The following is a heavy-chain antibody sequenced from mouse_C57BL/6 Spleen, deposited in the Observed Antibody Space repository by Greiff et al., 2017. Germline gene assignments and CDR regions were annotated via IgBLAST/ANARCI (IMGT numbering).Heavy chain of an antibody. Sequence: EVQGVESGGGLVKPGGSLKLSCAASGFTFSSYTMSWVRQTPETRLEWVATISGGGGNTYYPDSVKGRFTISRDNAKNTLYLQMSSRRSEDTALYYCARHDGYYGGFAYWGQGTLVTVSA. CDR2: ISGGGGNT. V-gene: IGHV5-9*01. J-gene: IGHJ3*01. CDR1: GFTFSSYT. D-gene: IGHD2-3*01. CDR3: ARHDGYYGGFAY.